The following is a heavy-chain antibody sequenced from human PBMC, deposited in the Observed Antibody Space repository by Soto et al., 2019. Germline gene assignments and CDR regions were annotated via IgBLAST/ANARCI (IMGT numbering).Heavy chain of an antibody. CDR1: GGSISSGDYY. V-gene: IGHV4-30-4*01. CDR2: IYYSGST. J-gene: IGHJ5*02. Sequence: SETLSLTCTVSGGSISSGDYYWSWIRQPPGKGLEWIGYIYYSGSTYYNPSLKSRVTISVDTSKNQFSLKLSSVTAADTAVYYCAREKGGYYDSSGYTWFDPWGQGTLVTVSS. CDR3: AREKGGYYDSSGYTWFDP. D-gene: IGHD3-22*01.